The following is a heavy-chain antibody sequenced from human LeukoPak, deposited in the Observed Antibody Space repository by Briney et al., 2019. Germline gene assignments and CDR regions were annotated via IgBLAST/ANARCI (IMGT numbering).Heavy chain of an antibody. J-gene: IGHJ4*02. CDR3: ARSLAYLDNSGYY. CDR2: INHSGST. CDR1: GGSFSGYY. D-gene: IGHD3-22*01. V-gene: IGHV4-34*01. Sequence: KPSETLSLTCAVYGGSFSGYYWSWIRQPPGKGLEWIGEINHSGSTNYNPSLKSRVTISVDTSKNQFSLKLSSVTAADTAVYYCARSLAYLDNSGYYWGQGTLVTVSS.